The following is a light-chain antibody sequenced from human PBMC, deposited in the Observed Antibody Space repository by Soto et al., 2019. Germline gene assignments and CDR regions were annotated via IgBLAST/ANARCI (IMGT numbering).Light chain of an antibody. CDR3: AAWDDSLNGVV. CDR1: SPNIGSNT. Sequence: QSVLTQPPSASGTPGQRVTISCSGSSPNIGSNTVNWYQQLPGTAPELLIYSNNQRPSGVPDRFSGSKSGTSASLAISGLQSEDEADYYCAAWDDSLNGVVFGGGTKVTVL. CDR2: SNN. V-gene: IGLV1-44*01. J-gene: IGLJ2*01.